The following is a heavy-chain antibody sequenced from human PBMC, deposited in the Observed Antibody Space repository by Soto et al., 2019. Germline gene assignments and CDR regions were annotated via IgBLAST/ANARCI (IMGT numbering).Heavy chain of an antibody. V-gene: IGHV4-4*07. CDR3: ARGAYGSGSSPNWFDP. J-gene: IGHJ5*02. CDR1: GASISSYY. CDR2: SSITGST. Sequence: QVQLQQSGPGLVKPSETLSLTCTVSGASISSYYWSWIRQPAGKGLEWIGRSSITGSTDYNPSLKSRVTVSLDTSKNQFSLKLNSVTAADTAVYYCARGAYGSGSSPNWFDPWCQGTLVTVSS. D-gene: IGHD3-10*01.